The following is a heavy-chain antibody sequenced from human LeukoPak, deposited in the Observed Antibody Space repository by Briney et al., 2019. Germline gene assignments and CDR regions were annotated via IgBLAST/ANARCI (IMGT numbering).Heavy chain of an antibody. Sequence: GGSLRLSCAASGFTFDDFAMHWVRQGPGKGLAWVSLISGDGNRIHYADSVKGRFTISRDNSKNSLYLQMNSLRTEDTALYYCAKAIEPRAAARPYGMDVWGQGTTVTVSS. D-gene: IGHD6-13*01. CDR2: ISGDGNRI. CDR1: GFTFDDFA. CDR3: AKAIEPRAAARPYGMDV. V-gene: IGHV3-43*02. J-gene: IGHJ6*02.